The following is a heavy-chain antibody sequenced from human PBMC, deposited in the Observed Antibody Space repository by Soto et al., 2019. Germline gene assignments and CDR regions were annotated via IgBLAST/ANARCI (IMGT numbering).Heavy chain of an antibody. CDR3: TRDIGGKGAY. CDR2: IDEYGSTI. Sequence: GGSLRLSCAASGFTFSSYWMHWVRQVPGKGLLWVSRIDEYGSTINYADSVGGRFTISRDNARNPLYLEMNSLRAEDTALYYGTRDIGGKGAYWGPGTLVTVSS. CDR1: GFTFSSYW. V-gene: IGHV3-74*01. J-gene: IGHJ4*02. D-gene: IGHD3-10*01.